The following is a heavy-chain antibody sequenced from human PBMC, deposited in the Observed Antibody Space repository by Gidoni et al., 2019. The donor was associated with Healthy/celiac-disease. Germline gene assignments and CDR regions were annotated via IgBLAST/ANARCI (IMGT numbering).Heavy chain of an antibody. CDR1: GFIFSGSA. V-gene: IGHV3-73*02. CDR2: IRRKANSYAT. J-gene: IGHJ3*02. CDR3: TTDAFDI. Sequence: VQLVASVACLFQPACSLTLACAASGFIFSGSAMHWVRQASGKGLERVGRIRRKANSYATAYAESVKGRFTISRDDSKNKAYRQMNSLKTEDTAVYYCTTDAFDIWGQGTMVTVSS.